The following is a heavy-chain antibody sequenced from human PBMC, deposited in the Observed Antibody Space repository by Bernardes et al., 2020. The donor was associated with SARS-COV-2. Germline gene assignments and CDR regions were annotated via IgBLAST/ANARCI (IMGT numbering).Heavy chain of an antibody. D-gene: IGHD4-4*01. CDR3: AKANGAYSNYND. J-gene: IGHJ4*02. Sequence: GGSLRLSCAASGFTFRTYAMSWVRQAPGKGLEWVSTISGSGGSTSYADSVKGRFTISRDNSKNTLYLQMNSLRAEDTTIYYCAKANGAYSNYNDWGQGILVTVSS. CDR2: ISGSGGST. CDR1: GFTFRTYA. V-gene: IGHV3-23*01.